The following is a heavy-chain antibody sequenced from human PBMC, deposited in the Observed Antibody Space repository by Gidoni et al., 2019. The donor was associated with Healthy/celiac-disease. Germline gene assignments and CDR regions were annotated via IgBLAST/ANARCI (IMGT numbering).Heavy chain of an antibody. Sequence: QLQLQESGPGLVKPSETLSLTCTVSGGSISSSSYYWGWIRQPPGKGLEWIGSIYYSGSTYYNPFLKSRVTISVDTSKNQFSLKLSSVTAADTAVYYCARRGMKVTTPIFDYWGQGTLVTVSS. CDR2: IYYSGST. D-gene: IGHD4-17*01. V-gene: IGHV4-39*01. CDR3: ARRGMKVTTPIFDY. CDR1: GGSISSSSYY. J-gene: IGHJ4*02.